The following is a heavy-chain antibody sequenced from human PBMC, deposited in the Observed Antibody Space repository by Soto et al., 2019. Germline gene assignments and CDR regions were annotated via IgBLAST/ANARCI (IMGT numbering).Heavy chain of an antibody. J-gene: IGHJ6*02. V-gene: IGHV4-34*02. CDR1: GGSFSGYY. CDR3: AKMRGGSYYFYYYGMDV. D-gene: IGHD1-26*01. Sequence: QVHLQQWGAGLLKPSATLSLTCAVYGGSFSGYYWSWIRQPPGKGLEWIGEINHSGSTNYNPPLKSRVTIPVDTSKEQFSLKLNSLTAADTAVYYCAKMRGGSYYFYYYGMDVWGQGTKVTVSS. CDR2: INHSGST.